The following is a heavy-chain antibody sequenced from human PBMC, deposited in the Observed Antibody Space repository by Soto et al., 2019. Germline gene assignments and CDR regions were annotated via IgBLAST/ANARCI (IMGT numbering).Heavy chain of an antibody. CDR3: ARYEYSGYRGPTTDYGMDV. V-gene: IGHV1-69*13. CDR2: IIPIFGTA. D-gene: IGHD5-12*01. Sequence: GASVKVSCKASGGTFSSYAISWVRQAPGQGLEWMGGIIPIFGTANYAQKFQGRVTITADESTSTAYMELSSLRSEDTAVYYCARYEYSGYRGPTTDYGMDVWGQGTTVTVSS. CDR1: GGTFSSYA. J-gene: IGHJ6*02.